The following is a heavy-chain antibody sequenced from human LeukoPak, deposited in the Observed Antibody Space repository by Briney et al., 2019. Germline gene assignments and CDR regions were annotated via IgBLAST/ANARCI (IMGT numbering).Heavy chain of an antibody. CDR1: NGSMTSDSYY. V-gene: IGHV4-39*02. Sequence: SETLSLTCSVSNGSMTSDSYYWAWVRQPPGKGLEWIESIFYSGKTYYSASLKSRVTVSLDTSKKNFSLRLSSVTAADTAVYYCARLWIVATWFDAWGQGVLVSVSS. CDR3: ARLWIVATWFDA. CDR2: IFYSGKT. D-gene: IGHD2-2*03. J-gene: IGHJ5*02.